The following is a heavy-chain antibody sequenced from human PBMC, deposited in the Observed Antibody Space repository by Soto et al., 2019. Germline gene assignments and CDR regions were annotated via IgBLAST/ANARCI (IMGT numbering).Heavy chain of an antibody. D-gene: IGHD4-4*01. Sequence: QVKLVQSGAEVKKPGASVKVSCKASGYTFTGYYMHWVRQAPGQGLEWMGWINPNSGGTNYAQKFQGWVTMTRDTSNSTAYRELSRLRSDDTAVYYCARVSVGLQDRNDAFDIWGQGTMVTVSS. CDR1: GYTFTGYY. CDR3: ARVSVGLQDRNDAFDI. CDR2: INPNSGGT. V-gene: IGHV1-2*04. J-gene: IGHJ3*02.